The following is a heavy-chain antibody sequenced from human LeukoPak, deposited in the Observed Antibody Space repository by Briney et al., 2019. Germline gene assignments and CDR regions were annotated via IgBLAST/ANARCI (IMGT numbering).Heavy chain of an antibody. CDR2: IYYSGST. Sequence: PSETLSLTCTVSGGSISSYYWSWIRQPPGKGLEWIGYIYYSGSTNYNPSLKSRVTISVDTSKNQFSLKLSSVAAADTAVYYCARYDYGDYVTFDPWGQGTLVTVSS. V-gene: IGHV4-59*01. CDR3: ARYDYGDYVTFDP. CDR1: GGSISSYY. J-gene: IGHJ5*02. D-gene: IGHD4-17*01.